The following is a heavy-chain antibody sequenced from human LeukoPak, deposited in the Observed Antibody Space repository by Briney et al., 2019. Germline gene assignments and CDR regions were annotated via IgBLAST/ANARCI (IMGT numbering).Heavy chain of an antibody. CDR3: AKDNRRHYTSGPNPDSLH. J-gene: IGHJ4*02. CDR2: ISWNSGSI. Sequence: GGSLRLSCAGSGFIFNNYAVHWVRQPPGKGLEWVSGISWNSGSIDYADSVKGRFTISRDNAKNSLYLQMNSLRVEDTAFYYCAKDNRRHYTSGPNPDSLHWGQGALVTVSS. V-gene: IGHV3-9*01. CDR1: GFIFNNYA. D-gene: IGHD6-19*01.